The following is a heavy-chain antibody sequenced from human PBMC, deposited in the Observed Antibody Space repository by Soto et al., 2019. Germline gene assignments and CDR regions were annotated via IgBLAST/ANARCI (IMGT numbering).Heavy chain of an antibody. CDR3: ARSRGSGGVEYNMDV. CDR2: IMSDGSGT. CDR1: GFTFRSYW. D-gene: IGHD3-16*01. J-gene: IGHJ6*02. Sequence: EVQLVESGGGLVQPGGSLRLSLEASGFTFRSYWMHWVRQGPGEGLVWVSRIMSDGSGTTYADSVKGRFTISRDNAKNTLYLQMNSLRAEDTAVYHCARSRGSGGVEYNMDVWGQGTTVTVSS. V-gene: IGHV3-74*01.